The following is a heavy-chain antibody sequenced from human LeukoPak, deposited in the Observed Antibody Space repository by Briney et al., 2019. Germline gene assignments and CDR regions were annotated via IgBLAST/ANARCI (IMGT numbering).Heavy chain of an antibody. CDR1: GFTFSSYA. Sequence: GGSLRLSCAASGFTFSSYAMHWVRQAPGKGLEWVAVISYDGSNKYYADSVKGRFTISRDNSKNTLYLQMNSLRAEDTAVYYCARDRPSYGQGGSYFDYWGQGTLVTVSS. CDR3: ARDRPSYGQGGSYFDY. CDR2: ISYDGSNK. J-gene: IGHJ4*02. D-gene: IGHD2/OR15-2a*01. V-gene: IGHV3-30*04.